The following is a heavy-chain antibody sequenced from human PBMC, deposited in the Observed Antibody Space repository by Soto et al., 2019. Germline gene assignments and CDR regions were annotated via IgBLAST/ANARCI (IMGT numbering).Heavy chain of an antibody. CDR2: INAGNGHT. Sequence: QVQLVQSGAEVKKPGASVKVSCRASGSTFSTSAIHWVRQAPGQRLEWMGWINAGNGHTKYSQIFQGRVTITRNTSASTAYLELNALRSEDAAIYYCARGPSAYFNYFAPWGQGTLVTVSS. CDR1: GSTFSTSA. D-gene: IGHD3-3*01. J-gene: IGHJ5*02. CDR3: ARGPSAYFNYFAP. V-gene: IGHV1-3*01.